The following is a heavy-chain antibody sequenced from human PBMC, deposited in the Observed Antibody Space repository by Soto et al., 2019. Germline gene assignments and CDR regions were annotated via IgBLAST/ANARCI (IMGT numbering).Heavy chain of an antibody. D-gene: IGHD3-10*01. Sequence: GASVKVSCKASGYTFTGYYMHWVRQAPGQGLEWMGWINPNSGNIGYAQRFQGRVTMTRDTAIRTAYMEVSSLRSDDTAVYYCARGRASGSYYLLDYWGQGTPVTVSS. CDR2: INPNSGNI. CDR3: ARGRASGSYYLLDY. V-gene: IGHV1-8*02. CDR1: GYTFTGYY. J-gene: IGHJ4*02.